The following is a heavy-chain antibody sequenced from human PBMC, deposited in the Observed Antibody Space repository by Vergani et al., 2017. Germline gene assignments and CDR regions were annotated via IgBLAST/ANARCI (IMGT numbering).Heavy chain of an antibody. CDR2: IYWDDDK. CDR1: GFSLSTSGVG. V-gene: IGHV2-5*02. Sequence: QITLKESGPTLVKPTQTLTLTCTFSGFSLSTSGVGVGWIRQPPGKSLEWLALIYWDDDKRYSPSLKSRLTITKDTSKNQVVLTMTNMDPVDTATYYCAHSSTVVTLWXFDLWGRGTLVTVSS. CDR3: AHSSTVVTLWXFDL. J-gene: IGHJ2*01. D-gene: IGHD4-23*01.